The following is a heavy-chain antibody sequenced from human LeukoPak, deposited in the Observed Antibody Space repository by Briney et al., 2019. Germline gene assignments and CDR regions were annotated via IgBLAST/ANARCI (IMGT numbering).Heavy chain of an antibody. V-gene: IGHV4-59*01. CDR1: GGSISSYY. CDR3: ARGHYDILTGYVYYYYYGMDV. Sequence: PSETLSLTCTVSGGSISSYYWSWIRQPPGKGLEWIGSIYYSGSTNYNPSLKSRVTISVDTSKNQFSLKLSSVTAADTAVYYCARGHYDILTGYVYYYYYGMDVWGQGTTVTISS. D-gene: IGHD3-9*01. CDR2: IYYSGST. J-gene: IGHJ6*02.